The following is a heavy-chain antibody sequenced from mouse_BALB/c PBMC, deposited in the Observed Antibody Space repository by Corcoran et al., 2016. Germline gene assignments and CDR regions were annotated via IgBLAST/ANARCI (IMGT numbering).Heavy chain of an antibody. V-gene: IGHV1-18*01. D-gene: IGHD1-2*01. CDR2: INPNNGGT. Sequence: EVQLQQSGPELVKPGASVKISCKTSGYTFTEYTMHWVKQSHGKSLEWIGGINPNNGGTSYNQKFKGKATLTVDKSSSTAYMELRSLTSEDSAGYYCARSPYYGYGYWYFDVWGAGTTVTVSS. CDR3: ARSPYYGYGYWYFDV. J-gene: IGHJ1*01. CDR1: GYTFTEYT.